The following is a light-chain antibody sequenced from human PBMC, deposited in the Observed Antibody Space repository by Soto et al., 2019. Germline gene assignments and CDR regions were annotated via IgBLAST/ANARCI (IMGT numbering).Light chain of an antibody. Sequence: QSVLTQSPSASASLGASVKLTCTLSSGHSNYAIAWHQQQPEKGPRYLMKLNSDGGHRKGDGIPDRFSGSSSGAERYLTISSLQSEDEAEYYCQTWDTGIVVFGGGTKVTVL. V-gene: IGLV4-69*01. CDR1: SGHSNYA. J-gene: IGLJ2*01. CDR2: LNSDGGH. CDR3: QTWDTGIVV.